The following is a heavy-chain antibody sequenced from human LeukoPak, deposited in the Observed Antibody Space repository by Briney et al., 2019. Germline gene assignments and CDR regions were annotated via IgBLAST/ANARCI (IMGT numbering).Heavy chain of an antibody. V-gene: IGHV1-2*06. CDR2: INPNSGGT. J-gene: IGHJ4*02. CDR1: GYTFIGYY. D-gene: IGHD3-22*01. CDR3: ARGGYYYDSSGYLYYFDY. Sequence: ASVKVSCKASGYTFIGYYIHWVRQAPGQGLEWMGRINPNSGGTNYAQKFQGRVTMTRDTSISTAYMELSRLRSDDTAVYYCARGGYYYDSSGYLYYFDYWGQGTLVTVSS.